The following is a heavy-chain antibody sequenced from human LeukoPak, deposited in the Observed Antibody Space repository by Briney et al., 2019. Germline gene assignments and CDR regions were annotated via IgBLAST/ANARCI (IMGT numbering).Heavy chain of an antibody. D-gene: IGHD6-19*01. CDR3: ATSSGPSRY. Sequence: GGSLRLSRAASGFTFSDYYMSWIRQAPGKGLEWVSYISSSSSYTNYADSVKGRFTISRDNAKNSLYLQMNSLRAEDTAVYYCATSSGPSRYWGQGTLVTVSS. J-gene: IGHJ4*02. CDR2: ISSSSSYT. CDR1: GFTFSDYY. V-gene: IGHV3-11*06.